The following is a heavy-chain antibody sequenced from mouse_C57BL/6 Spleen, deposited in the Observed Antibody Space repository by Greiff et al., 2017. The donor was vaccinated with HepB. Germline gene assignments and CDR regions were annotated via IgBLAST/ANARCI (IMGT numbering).Heavy chain of an antibody. J-gene: IGHJ2*01. D-gene: IGHD1-1*01. CDR2: IYPGNSDT. CDR3: TRDTTVVTYFDY. CDR1: GYTFTSYW. V-gene: IGHV1-5*01. Sequence: EVQLQQSGTVLARPGASVKMSCKTSGYTFTSYWMHWVKQRPGQGLEWIGAIYPGNSDTSYNQKFKGKAKLTAVTSASTAYMELSSLTNEDSAVYYCTRDTTVVTYFDYWGQGTTLTVSS.